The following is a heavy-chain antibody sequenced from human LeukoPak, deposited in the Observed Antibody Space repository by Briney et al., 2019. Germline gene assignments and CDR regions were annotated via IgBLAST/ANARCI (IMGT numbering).Heavy chain of an antibody. Sequence: SETLSLTCTVSADSISSRYCSWIRQPPGKGLEWIGYIHYSGTTNYNPSLKSRVTISVDTSKKQFSLKLKSVTAADTAVYYCANLHYVSSGSNFDYWGRGTLVTVSS. D-gene: IGHD3-22*01. V-gene: IGHV4-59*11. CDR3: ANLHYVSSGSNFDY. CDR2: IHYSGTT. CDR1: ADSISSRY. J-gene: IGHJ4*02.